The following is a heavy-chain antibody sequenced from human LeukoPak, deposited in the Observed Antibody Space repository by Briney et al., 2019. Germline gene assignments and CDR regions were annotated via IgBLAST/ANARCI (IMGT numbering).Heavy chain of an antibody. CDR2: INHGGST. V-gene: IGHV4-34*01. Sequence: SETLSLTCAVYGGSFSGYYWSWIRQPPGKGLEWIGEINHGGSTNYNPSLKSRVTISVDTSKNQFSLKLSSVTAADTAVYYCAREGGSYRSFDYWGQGTLVTVSS. CDR3: AREGGSYRSFDY. J-gene: IGHJ4*02. D-gene: IGHD1-26*01. CDR1: GGSFSGYY.